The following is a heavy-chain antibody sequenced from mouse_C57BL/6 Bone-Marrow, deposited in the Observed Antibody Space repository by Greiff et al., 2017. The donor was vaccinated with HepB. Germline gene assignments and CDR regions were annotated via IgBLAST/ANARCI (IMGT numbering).Heavy chain of an antibody. J-gene: IGHJ2*01. Sequence: QVQLQQSGAELARPGASVKLSCKASGYTFTSYVLSWVKQRTGRGLEWIGEIYPRSGNTYYNEKFKGKATLPADKSSSTAYMELRSLTSEDSAVYFCASRGPTGPFDYWGQGTTLTVSS. CDR3: ASRGPTGPFDY. D-gene: IGHD2-10*01. CDR1: GYTFTSYV. CDR2: IYPRSGNT. V-gene: IGHV1-81*01.